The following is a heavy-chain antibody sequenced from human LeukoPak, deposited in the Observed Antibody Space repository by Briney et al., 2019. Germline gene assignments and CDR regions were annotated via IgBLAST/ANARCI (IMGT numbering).Heavy chain of an antibody. J-gene: IGHJ5*02. CDR3: ARLNSYRWFDP. D-gene: IGHD5-18*01. Sequence: PSETLSFTCTVSGGSISSSSYYWGWIRQPPGKGLEWIGSIYYSGSTYYNPSLKSRVTISVDTSKNQFSLKLSSVTAADTAVYYCARLNSYRWFDPWGQGTLVTVSS. CDR2: IYYSGST. CDR1: GGSISSSSYY. V-gene: IGHV4-39*01.